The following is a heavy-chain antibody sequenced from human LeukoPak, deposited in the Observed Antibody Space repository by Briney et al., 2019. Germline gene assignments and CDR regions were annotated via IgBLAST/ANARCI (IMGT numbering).Heavy chain of an antibody. Sequence: ASVKVSCKASGYTFTGYYMHWVRQAPGQGLEWMEWINPNSGGTNYAQKFQGRVTMTRDTSVTTAYMELSRLTSDDTAVYFCARDPVALFPYFDYWGQGALVTVSS. V-gene: IGHV1-2*02. CDR2: INPNSGGT. J-gene: IGHJ4*02. CDR3: ARDPVALFPYFDY. CDR1: GYTFTGYY. D-gene: IGHD2-21*01.